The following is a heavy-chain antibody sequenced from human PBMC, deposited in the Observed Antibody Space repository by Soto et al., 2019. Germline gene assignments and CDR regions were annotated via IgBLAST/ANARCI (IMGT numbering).Heavy chain of an antibody. J-gene: IGHJ4*02. Sequence: GSLRLSCVASGFSVTDHYMTWVRQAPGKGLEWVSVLYTGGSAYYGDSVKGRFTISRDSSTNTLYLQMNSLKVGDTAFYFCARSFNDWTTYFDYRSEGTLVTVSS. D-gene: IGHD3-9*01. CDR1: GFSVTDHY. CDR2: LYTGGSA. V-gene: IGHV3-53*01. CDR3: ARSFNDWTTYFDY.